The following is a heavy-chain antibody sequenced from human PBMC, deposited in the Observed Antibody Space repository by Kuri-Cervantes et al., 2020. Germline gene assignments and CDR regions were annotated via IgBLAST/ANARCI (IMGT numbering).Heavy chain of an antibody. CDR1: GGSISSGGSC. CDR3: ARGGYCSGGSCYSGRIDY. V-gene: IGHV4-34*01. J-gene: IGHJ4*02. Sequence: SQTLSLTCAVSGGSISSGGSCWTWIRQPPGKGLEWIGEINHSGSTNFNPSLKSRVTISVDTSKNQFSLKLSSVTAADTAVYYCARGGYCSGGSCYSGRIDYWGQGTLVTVSS. CDR2: INHSGST. D-gene: IGHD2-15*01.